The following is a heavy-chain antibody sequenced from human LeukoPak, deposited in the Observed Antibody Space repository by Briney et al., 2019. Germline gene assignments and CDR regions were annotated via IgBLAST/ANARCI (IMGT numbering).Heavy chain of an antibody. CDR1: GGSISSYY. V-gene: IGHV4-59*08. D-gene: IGHD6-13*01. J-gene: IGHJ6*02. Sequence: SETLSLTCTVSGGSISSYYWSWIRQPPGKGLEWIGYIYYSGSTNYNPSLKSRVTISVDTSKNQFSLKLSSVTAADTAVYYCARIQQLVPYYYGMDVWGQGTTVTVSS. CDR2: IYYSGST. CDR3: ARIQQLVPYYYGMDV.